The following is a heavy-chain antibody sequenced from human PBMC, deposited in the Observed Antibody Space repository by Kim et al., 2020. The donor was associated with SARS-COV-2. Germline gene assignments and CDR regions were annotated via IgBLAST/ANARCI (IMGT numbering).Heavy chain of an antibody. CDR3: ARRGPLLYGGWWFDP. CDR2: IYPGDSDT. V-gene: IGHV5-51*01. CDR1: GYSFTSYW. D-gene: IGHD2-2*02. J-gene: IGHJ5*02. Sequence: GESLKISCKGSGYSFTSYWIGWVRQMPGKGLEWMGIIYPGDSDTRYSPSFQGQVTISADKSISTAYLQWSSLKASDTAMYYCARRGPLLYGGWWFDPWGQGTLVTVSS.